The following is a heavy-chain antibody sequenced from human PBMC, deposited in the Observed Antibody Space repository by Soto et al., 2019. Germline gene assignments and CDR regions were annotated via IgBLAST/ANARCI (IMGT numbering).Heavy chain of an antibody. CDR1: GFTFSSYG. J-gene: IGHJ3*02. Sequence: QVQLVESGGGVVQPGRSLRLSCAASGFTFSSYGMHWVRQAPGKGLEWVAVIWYDGSNKYYADSVKGRFTISRDNSKNTLYQQMNSLRAEDTAVYYCASGGGRFWRHAFDIWGQGTMVTVSS. CDR3: ASGGGRFWRHAFDI. CDR2: IWYDGSNK. D-gene: IGHD3-3*01. V-gene: IGHV3-33*01.